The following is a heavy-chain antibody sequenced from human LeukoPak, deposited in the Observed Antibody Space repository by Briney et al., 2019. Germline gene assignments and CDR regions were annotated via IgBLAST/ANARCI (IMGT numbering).Heavy chain of an antibody. CDR3: ARDQSGYNWNYDYDY. CDR1: GYTFTGYY. CDR2: INPNSGGT. D-gene: IGHD1-7*01. J-gene: IGHJ4*02. Sequence: ASVKVSCKASGYTFTGYYMHWVRQAPGQGLEWMGWINPNSGGTNYAQKIQGRVTMTRDTSISTAYMELSRLRSDDTAVYYCARDQSGYNWNYDYDYWGQGTLVTVSS. V-gene: IGHV1-2*02.